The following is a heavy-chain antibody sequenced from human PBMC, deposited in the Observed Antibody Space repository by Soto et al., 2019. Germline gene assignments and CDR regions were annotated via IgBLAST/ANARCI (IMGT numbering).Heavy chain of an antibody. V-gene: IGHV1-18*01. CDR1: GYTFTSYG. Sequence: QVQLVQSGAEVKKPGASVKVSCKASGYTFTSYGISWVRQAPGQGLEWMGWISAYNGNTNYAQKLQGRGTMTTDTSTSTAYMELRSLRSDDTAVYYCAGEGYYGSGSYLGYYDYYGMDVWGQGTTVTVSS. CDR2: ISAYNGNT. CDR3: AGEGYYGSGSYLGYYDYYGMDV. J-gene: IGHJ6*02. D-gene: IGHD3-10*01.